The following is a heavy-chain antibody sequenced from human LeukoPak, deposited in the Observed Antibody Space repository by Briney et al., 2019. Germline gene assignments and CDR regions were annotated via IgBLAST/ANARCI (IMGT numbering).Heavy chain of an antibody. CDR3: ARDKKVGPTNLDY. J-gene: IGHJ4*02. D-gene: IGHD1-26*01. Sequence: GGSLRLFCAASGFTFSDYWMSWVRQAPGKGLEWVANIKQDGSEKTYVDSAEGRFTISRDNAKNSLFLQMNSLRAEDTAVYYCARDKKVGPTNLDYWGQGTLVTVSS. V-gene: IGHV3-7*01. CDR2: IKQDGSEK. CDR1: GFTFSDYW.